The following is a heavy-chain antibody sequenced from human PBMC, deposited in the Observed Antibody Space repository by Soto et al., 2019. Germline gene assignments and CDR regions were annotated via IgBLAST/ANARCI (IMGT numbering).Heavy chain of an antibody. Sequence: PSETLSLTCTVSGGSISSYYWSWIRQPPGKGLEWIGYIYYSGSTNYNPSLKSRVTISVDTSKNQLSLKLSSVTAADTAVYYCARQLTGTTIPFDYWGQGTLVTVSS. CDR2: IYYSGST. J-gene: IGHJ4*02. CDR1: GGSISSYY. V-gene: IGHV4-59*08. CDR3: ARQLTGTTIPFDY. D-gene: IGHD1-20*01.